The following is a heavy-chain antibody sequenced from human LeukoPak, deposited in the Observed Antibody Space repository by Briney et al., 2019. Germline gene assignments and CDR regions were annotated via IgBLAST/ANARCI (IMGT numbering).Heavy chain of an antibody. CDR1: GGSISSSSYY. CDR3: VRIGDFGDPPHS. J-gene: IGHJ4*02. D-gene: IGHD4-17*01. Sequence: PSETLSLTCTVSGGSISSSSYYWGWIRQPPGKGLEWIGTIYYSGTTYYNPSPKCRITISKDTSKNQFSLNLSSVTAADTAVYYCVRIGDFGDPPHSWGQGTLVTVSS. CDR2: IYYSGTT. V-gene: IGHV4-39*01.